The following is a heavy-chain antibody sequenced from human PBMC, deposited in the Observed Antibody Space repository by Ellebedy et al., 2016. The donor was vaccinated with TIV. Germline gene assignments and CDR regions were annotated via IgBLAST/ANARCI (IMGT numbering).Heavy chain of an antibody. Sequence: AASVKVSCKASGYTFSNYFVHWVRQAPGQGLEWMGIINPSGGSTTYAQKLQGRLTMTRDTSTSTVYMELSSLRSEDTAVYYCARSSFGGHGGFADYWGQGTLVTVSS. D-gene: IGHD5-18*01. V-gene: IGHV1-46*04. CDR2: INPSGGST. CDR1: GYTFSNYF. J-gene: IGHJ4*02. CDR3: ARSSFGGHGGFADY.